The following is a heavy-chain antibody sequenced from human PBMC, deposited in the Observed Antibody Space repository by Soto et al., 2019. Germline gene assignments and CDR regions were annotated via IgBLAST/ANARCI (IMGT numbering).Heavy chain of an antibody. D-gene: IGHD3-9*01. J-gene: IGHJ2*01. CDR1: GGSFSGYY. Sequence: QVQLQQWGAGPLRPLETLSLTCGVSGGSFSGYYWAWIRQSPGKGLEWICEINDRGAINYNTSLKSRVSISVDTSKNHYSLNLRSVTAADTAVYCCARESHDILTGPPWVWYFDLWGRGTLVTVSS. CDR2: INDRGAI. CDR3: ARESHDILTGPPWVWYFDL. V-gene: IGHV4-34*01.